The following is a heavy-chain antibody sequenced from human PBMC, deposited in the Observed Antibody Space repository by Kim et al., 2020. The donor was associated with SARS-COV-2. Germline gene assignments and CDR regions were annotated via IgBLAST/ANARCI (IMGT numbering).Heavy chain of an antibody. CDR1: GYTFSNFG. Sequence: ASVKVSCKASGYTFSNFGISWVRQAPGQGLEWMGWISGYNGNTNFAQTFQGRVAMTTDTSTSTAYMELRSLRSDDTAVYYCARVITFGGLIARHSSNGALDVWGQGTMVTVSS. V-gene: IGHV1-18*01. J-gene: IGHJ3*01. CDR3: ARVITFGGLIARHSSNGALDV. CDR2: ISGYNGNT. D-gene: IGHD3-16*02.